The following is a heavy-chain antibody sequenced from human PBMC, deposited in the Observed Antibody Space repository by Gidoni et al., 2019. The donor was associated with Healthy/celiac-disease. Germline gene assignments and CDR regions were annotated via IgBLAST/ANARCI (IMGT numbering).Heavy chain of an antibody. CDR2: IYSVGSE. CDR1: GFTVSSNY. V-gene: IGHV3-66*02. Sequence: EVQLVESGGGLVQPGGSLRLSCAASGFTVSSNYMGWVRQAPGKGLEWVSVIYSVGSEYYADSVKGRFTISRDNSKNTLYLQMNSLRAEDTAVYYCARDVSGSGSYVFDYWGQGTLVTVSS. CDR3: ARDVSGSGSYVFDY. J-gene: IGHJ4*02. D-gene: IGHD3-10*01.